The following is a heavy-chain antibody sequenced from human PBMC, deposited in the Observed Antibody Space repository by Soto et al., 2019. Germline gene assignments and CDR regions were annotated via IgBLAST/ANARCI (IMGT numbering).Heavy chain of an antibody. CDR3: ANPIVYCSSTSCNA. J-gene: IGHJ5*02. CDR1: GFTFSSYA. Sequence: EVQLLESGGGLVQPGGSLRLSCAASGFTFSSYAMSWVRQAPGKGLEWVSAISGSGGSTYYADSVKGRFTISRDNSKNTLYLQMNSLRAEDTAVYYCANPIVYCSSTSCNAWGQGNLVTVAS. CDR2: ISGSGGST. D-gene: IGHD2-2*01. V-gene: IGHV3-23*01.